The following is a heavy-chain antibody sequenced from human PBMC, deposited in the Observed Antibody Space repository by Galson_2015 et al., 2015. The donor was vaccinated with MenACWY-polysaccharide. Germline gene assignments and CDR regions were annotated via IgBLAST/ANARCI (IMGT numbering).Heavy chain of an antibody. V-gene: IGHV3-21*01. J-gene: IGHJ4*02. CDR2: ISSLANYL. CDR3: ARGYCSSNECYTHYGLDY. Sequence: SLRLSCAASGFTLDNYNMNWVRQAPGKGLEWVSSISSLANYLYYGDSVKGRFIISRDNAKNSLFLQMNGLTGEDTAVYYCARGYCSSNECYTHYGLDYWGQGALVTVSS. CDR1: GFTLDNYN. D-gene: IGHD2-2*01.